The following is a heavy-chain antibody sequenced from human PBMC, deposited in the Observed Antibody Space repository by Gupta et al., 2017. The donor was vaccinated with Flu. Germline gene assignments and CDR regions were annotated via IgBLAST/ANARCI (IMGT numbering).Heavy chain of an antibody. CDR1: GFTFRSYW. CDR3: ARYSSCFAV. V-gene: IGHV3-7*01. D-gene: IGHD6-13*01. J-gene: IGHJ6*02. CDR2: IKQDGSEK. Sequence: QLVESGGGLVQPGGSLRLSCAASGFTFRSYWMSWVRQAPGKGLEWVANIKQDGSEKYYVDSVKGRFTISRDNAKNSLYLQMNSLRAEDTAVYYCARYSSCFAVWGQGTTVTVSS.